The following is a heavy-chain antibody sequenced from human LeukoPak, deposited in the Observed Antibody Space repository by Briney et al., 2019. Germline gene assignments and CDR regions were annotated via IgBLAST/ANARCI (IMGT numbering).Heavy chain of an antibody. D-gene: IGHD2-8*01. Sequence: SVKVSCKASGGTFSSYAISWVRQAPGQGLEWMGRIIPILGIANYAQKFQGRVTITADKSTSTAYMELSSLRSEDTAVYYCATHFKDCTNGVCYYFDYWGQGTLVTVSS. CDR1: GGTFSSYA. J-gene: IGHJ4*02. CDR3: ATHFKDCTNGVCYYFDY. V-gene: IGHV1-69*04. CDR2: IIPILGIA.